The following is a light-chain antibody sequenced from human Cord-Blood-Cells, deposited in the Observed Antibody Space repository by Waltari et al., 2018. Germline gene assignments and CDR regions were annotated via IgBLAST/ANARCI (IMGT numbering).Light chain of an antibody. Sequence: QSALTQPAPGSGSPGQSIPISCTGTSSDVGGSNSVSGYQQHPGKAPKLMIYEVSNRPSGVSNRFSGSKSGNTASLTISGLQAEDEADYYCSSYTSSSTVVFGGGTKLTVL. V-gene: IGLV2-14*01. CDR1: SSDVGGSNS. CDR2: EVS. CDR3: SSYTSSSTVV. J-gene: IGLJ2*01.